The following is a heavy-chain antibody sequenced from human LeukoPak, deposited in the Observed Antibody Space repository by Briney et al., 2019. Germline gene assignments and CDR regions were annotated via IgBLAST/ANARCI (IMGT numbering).Heavy chain of an antibody. J-gene: IGHJ5*02. CDR2: IRYDGSNK. V-gene: IGHV3-30*02. D-gene: IGHD6-19*01. CDR1: GFTFSSYG. CDR3: ASQDSSGWYESWFDP. Sequence: GGSLRLSCAASGFTFSSYGMHWVRQAPGKGLEWVAVIRYDGSNKYYADSVKGRFTISRDNSKNTLYLQMNSLRAEDTAVYYCASQDSSGWYESWFDPWGQGTLVTVSS.